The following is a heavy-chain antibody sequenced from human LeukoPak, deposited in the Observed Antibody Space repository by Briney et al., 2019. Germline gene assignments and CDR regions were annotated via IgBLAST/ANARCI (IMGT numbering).Heavy chain of an antibody. CDR1: GGTFSSYA. CDR3: ARMYYYDSSGYFDY. D-gene: IGHD3-22*01. Sequence: SVKVSCKASGGTFSSYAISWVRQAPGQGLEWMGGIIPILGTANYAQKFQGRVTITTDESTSTAYMELSSLRSEDTAVYYCARMYYYDSSGYFDYWGQGTLVTVSS. CDR2: IIPILGTA. V-gene: IGHV1-69*05. J-gene: IGHJ4*02.